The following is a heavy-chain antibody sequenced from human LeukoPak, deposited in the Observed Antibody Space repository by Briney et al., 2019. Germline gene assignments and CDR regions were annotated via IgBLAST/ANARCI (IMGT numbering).Heavy chain of an antibody. J-gene: IGHJ4*02. D-gene: IGHD1-7*01. CDR1: GYTFTGYY. CDR3: ARSNWNYVSGAPAIKTLFDY. V-gene: IGHV1-2*02. CDR2: INPNSGGT. Sequence: ASVKVSCKASGYTFTGYYMHWVRQAPGQGLEWMGWINPNSGGTNYAQKFQGRVTMTRDTSISTAYMELSRLRSDDTAVYYCARSNWNYVSGAPAIKTLFDYWGQGTLVTVSS.